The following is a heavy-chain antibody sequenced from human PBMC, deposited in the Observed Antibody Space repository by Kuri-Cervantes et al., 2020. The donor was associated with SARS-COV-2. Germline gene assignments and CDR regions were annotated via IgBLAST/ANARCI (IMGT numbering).Heavy chain of an antibody. J-gene: IGHJ4*02. D-gene: IGHD3-10*01. CDR2: IDWDDDK. CDR3: ARIRTRWFGEYYFDY. V-gene: IGHV2-70*11. Sequence: SGPTLVKPTQTLTLTCTFSGFSLSTSGMCVSWIRQPPGKALEWLARIDWDDDKYYSTSLKTRLTISKDTSKNQVVLTMTNMDPVDTATYYCARIRTRWFGEYYFDYWGQGTLVTVSS. CDR1: GFSLSTSGMC.